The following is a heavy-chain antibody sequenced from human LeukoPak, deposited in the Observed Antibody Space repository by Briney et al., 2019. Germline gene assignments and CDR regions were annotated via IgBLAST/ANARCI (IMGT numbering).Heavy chain of an antibody. CDR2: ISGSGGRT. CDR3: AKSGYSSSWYLIDY. CDR1: GFTFSSYA. V-gene: IGHV3-23*01. D-gene: IGHD6-13*01. J-gene: IGHJ4*02. Sequence: GGSLRLSCAASGFTFSSYAMSWVRQAPGKGLEWVSAISGSGGRTYYADSVKGRFTISRDNSKNTLYLQMNSLRAEDTAVYYCAKSGYSSSWYLIDYWGQGTLVTVSS.